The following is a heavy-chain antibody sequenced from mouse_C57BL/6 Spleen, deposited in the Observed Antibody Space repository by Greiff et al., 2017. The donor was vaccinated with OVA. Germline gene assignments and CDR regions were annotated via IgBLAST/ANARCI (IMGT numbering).Heavy chain of an antibody. J-gene: IGHJ3*01. CDR3: ERDGGSSSFAD. D-gene: IGHD1-1*01. CDR1: GFTFSDYY. Sequence: DVKLVESEGGLVQPGSSMKLSCTASGFTFSDYYMAWVRQVPEKGLEWVANINYDGSSTYYLDSLKSRFIISRDNAKNILYLQMSSLKSEDTATYYCERDGGSSSFADWGQGTLVTVSA. CDR2: INYDGSST. V-gene: IGHV5-16*01.